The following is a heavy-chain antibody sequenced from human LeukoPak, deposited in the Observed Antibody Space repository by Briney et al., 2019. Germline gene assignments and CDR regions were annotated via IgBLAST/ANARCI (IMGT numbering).Heavy chain of an antibody. V-gene: IGHV3-30*04. CDR3: AREVTMVREENNWFDP. CDR2: ISYDGSNK. J-gene: IGHJ5*02. Sequence: GGSLRLPCAASGFTFSSYAMHWVRQAPGKGLEWVAVISYDGSNKYYADSVKGRFTISRDNSKNTLYLQMNSLRAEDTAVYYCAREVTMVREENNWFDPWGQGTLVTVSS. D-gene: IGHD3-10*01. CDR1: GFTFSSYA.